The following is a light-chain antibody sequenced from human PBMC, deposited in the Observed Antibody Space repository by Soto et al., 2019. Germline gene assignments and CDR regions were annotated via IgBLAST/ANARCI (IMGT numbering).Light chain of an antibody. CDR2: EVT. Sequence: QSALTQPASVSGSPGQSISISCTGTSSDVGGYKYVSWYQQPPGKAPRLIIYEVTNRPSGVSNRFSGSKSANTASLTISGLQAEDEADYYCSSYTRTSTWVFGGGTQLTVL. CDR1: SSDVGGYKY. CDR3: SSYTRTSTWV. V-gene: IGLV2-14*01. J-gene: IGLJ3*02.